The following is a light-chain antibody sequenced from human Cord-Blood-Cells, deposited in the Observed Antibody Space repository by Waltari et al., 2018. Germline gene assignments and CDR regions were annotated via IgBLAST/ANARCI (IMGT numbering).Light chain of an antibody. CDR3: CSYAGSSTVV. CDR1: SSDLGSYNL. CDR2: EGS. J-gene: IGLJ2*01. V-gene: IGLV2-23*01. Sequence: QSALTQPASVSGSPGQSLTLSRTGTSSDLGSYNLLPWYQQHPGKAPKLMIYEGSKRPSGVSNRFSGSKSGNTASLTISGLQAEDEADYYCCSYAGSSTVVFGGGTKLTVL.